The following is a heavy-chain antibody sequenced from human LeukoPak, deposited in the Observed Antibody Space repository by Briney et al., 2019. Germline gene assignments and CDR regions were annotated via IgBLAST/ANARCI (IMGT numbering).Heavy chain of an antibody. V-gene: IGHV1-18*01. Sequence: ASVKVSCKASGYTFTSYGISWVRQAPGQGLEWMGWISAYNGNTNYAQKLQGRVTMTTDTSTSTAYMELRSLRSDDTAVYHCARGIVVVPAATYYYYYYMDVRGKGTTVTVSS. CDR1: GYTFTSYG. J-gene: IGHJ6*03. D-gene: IGHD2-2*01. CDR2: ISAYNGNT. CDR3: ARGIVVVPAATYYYYYYMDV.